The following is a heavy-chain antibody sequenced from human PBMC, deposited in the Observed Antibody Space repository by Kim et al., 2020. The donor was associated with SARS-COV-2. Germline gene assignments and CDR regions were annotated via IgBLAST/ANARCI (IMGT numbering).Heavy chain of an antibody. CDR3: AIYGGDDAFDI. CDR2: TA. V-gene: IGHV1-69*01. Sequence: TANYAQKFQGRVTITADESMSIAYMELSSLRSEDTAVYYCAIYGGDDAFDIWGQGTMVTVSS. D-gene: IGHD4-17*01. J-gene: IGHJ3*02.